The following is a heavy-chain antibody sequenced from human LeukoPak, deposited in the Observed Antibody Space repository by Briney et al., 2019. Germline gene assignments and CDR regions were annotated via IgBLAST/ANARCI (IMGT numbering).Heavy chain of an antibody. CDR1: GFTFSSYW. D-gene: IGHD3-10*01. V-gene: IGHV3-23*01. J-gene: IGHJ4*02. CDR3: AKSVYHSGNY. Sequence: PGGSLRLSCAASGFTFSSYWMHWVRQAPGKGLEWVSSISGPTTYYADSVKGRFTISRDTSKNSVYLQMNSLRAEDTAVYYCAKSVYHSGNYWGQGTLVTVSS. CDR2: ISGPTT.